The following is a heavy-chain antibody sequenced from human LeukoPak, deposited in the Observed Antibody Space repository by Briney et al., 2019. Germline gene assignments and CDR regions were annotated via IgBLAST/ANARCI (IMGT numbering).Heavy chain of an antibody. D-gene: IGHD3-9*01. CDR2: INPNSGGT. J-gene: IGHJ4*02. CDR3: AREGPGGGYFDWLAHWDY. Sequence: ASVKVSCKASGYTFTGYYMHWVRQAPGQGLEWMGWINPNSGGTNYAQKLQGRVTMTTDTSTSTAYMELRSLRSDDTAVYYCAREGPGGGYFDWLAHWDYWGQGTLVTVSS. V-gene: IGHV1-2*02. CDR1: GYTFTGYY.